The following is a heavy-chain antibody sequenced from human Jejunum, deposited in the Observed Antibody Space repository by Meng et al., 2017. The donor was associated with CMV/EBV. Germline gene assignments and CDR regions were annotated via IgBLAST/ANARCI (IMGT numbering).Heavy chain of an antibody. CDR3: ASSYYYISGGFYGGPDY. J-gene: IGHJ4*02. CDR2: ISYDGSNK. V-gene: IGHV3-30-3*01. D-gene: IGHD3-22*01. CDR1: GFSFSSYA. Sequence: VQLVESGGGVVQPGRSLILSCAASGFSFSSYAMHWVRQAPGKGLEWVSVISYDGSNKYYADSVKGRFTISRDNSKNTLYLQMNSLRTEDTAVYYCASSYYYISGGFYGGPDYWGQGTLVTVAS.